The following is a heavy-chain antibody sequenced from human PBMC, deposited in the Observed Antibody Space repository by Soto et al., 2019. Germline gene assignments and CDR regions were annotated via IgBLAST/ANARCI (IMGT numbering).Heavy chain of an antibody. CDR2: IYYSGST. D-gene: IGHD5-12*01. J-gene: IGHJ4*02. CDR3: PGSGYDSIFDY. V-gene: IGHV4-30-4*01. CDR1: GGSISSGDYY. Sequence: SETLSLTCTVSGGSISSGDYYWSWIRQPPGKGLEWIGYIYYSGSTYYNPSLKSRVTISVDTSKNQFSLKLSSVTAADTAVYYCPGSGYDSIFDYWGQGTLVTVSA.